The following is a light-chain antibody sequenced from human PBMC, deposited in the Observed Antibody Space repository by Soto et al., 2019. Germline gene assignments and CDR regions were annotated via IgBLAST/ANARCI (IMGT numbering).Light chain of an antibody. J-gene: IGKJ3*01. V-gene: IGKV1-33*01. Sequence: DIQMTQSPSSLSASVGDRVTITCQASQDISNYLNWYQQKPGKAPKLLIYDASNLETGVLSRFSGSGSGTDFTFTISSLQPEDIATYYCQQYDNLFTFGPGTKVDIK. CDR2: DAS. CDR3: QQYDNLFT. CDR1: QDISNY.